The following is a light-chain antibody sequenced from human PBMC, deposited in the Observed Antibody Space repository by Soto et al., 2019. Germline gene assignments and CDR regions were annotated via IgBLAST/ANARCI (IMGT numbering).Light chain of an antibody. V-gene: IGLV2-8*01. CDR2: EVS. CDR3: SSYAGSNNLGV. CDR1: SSDXGGYNY. Sequence: QSALTQPPSASGFPGQSVTISCTGTSSDXGGYNYVSWYQQHPGKAPKLMIYEVSKRPSGVPDRFSGSKSGNTASLTVSGLQAEDEADYYCSSYAGSNNLGVFGTGTKVTVL. J-gene: IGLJ1*01.